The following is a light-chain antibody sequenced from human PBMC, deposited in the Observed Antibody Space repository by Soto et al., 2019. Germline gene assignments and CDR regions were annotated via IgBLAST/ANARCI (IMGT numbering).Light chain of an antibody. CDR2: DAS. CDR3: QVRDVWPT. CDR1: QSVSTS. J-gene: IGKJ1*01. Sequence: IVLTQSPATLSLSPGERAALSCRASQSVSTSLAWYQHKPGQAPRLIIYDASKRAPGIPARFSGSGSGTDFTLTISSPEPEDFAVYYCQVRDVWPTFGQGTKAEIK. V-gene: IGKV3-11*01.